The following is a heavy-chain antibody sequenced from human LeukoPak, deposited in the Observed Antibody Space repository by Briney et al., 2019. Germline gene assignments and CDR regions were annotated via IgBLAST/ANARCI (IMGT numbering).Heavy chain of an antibody. D-gene: IGHD3-9*01. Sequence: GGSLRLSCAASGFTFSDYYMSWIRQAPGKGLEWVSYISSSGSTIYYADSVKGRFTISRDNAKNSLYLQMNSLRAEDTAVYYCARGPYYDILTGYFPLPEDDAFDIWGQGTMVTVSS. CDR1: GFTFSDYY. CDR3: ARGPYYDILTGYFPLPEDDAFDI. CDR2: ISSSGSTI. V-gene: IGHV3-11*01. J-gene: IGHJ3*02.